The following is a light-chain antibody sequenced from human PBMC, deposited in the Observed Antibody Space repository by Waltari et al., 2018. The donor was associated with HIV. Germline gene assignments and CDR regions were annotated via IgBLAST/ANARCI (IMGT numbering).Light chain of an antibody. V-gene: IGLV1-47*01. Sequence: QPVLTQPPSASGTPGQRVTISCSGSSSNIGSNYVYWYQQLPGTAPKLLLYRNNQRPSGVPDRFSGSKSGISASLAISGLRSEDEADYYCAAWGNSLSLLFGGGTKLTVL. J-gene: IGLJ2*01. CDR3: AAWGNSLSLL. CDR1: SSNIGSNY. CDR2: RNN.